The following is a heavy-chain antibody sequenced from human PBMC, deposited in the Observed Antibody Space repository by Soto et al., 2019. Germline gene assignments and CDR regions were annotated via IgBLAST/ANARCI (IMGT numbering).Heavy chain of an antibody. V-gene: IGHV3-74*01. CDR3: GREMVHGYLDL. D-gene: IGHD2-8*01. CDR1: GFMFGAHW. J-gene: IGHJ5*02. Sequence: EVQLVEAGGGLVWPGGSLKLSCAASGFMFGAHWMHWVRQGPDKGLVFVARINLDGTKTNYADFVEGRFTISRDNGQKALYLENNRLPGRDTAVYFCGREMVHGYLDLWGQGDLVTVSS. CDR2: INLDGTKT.